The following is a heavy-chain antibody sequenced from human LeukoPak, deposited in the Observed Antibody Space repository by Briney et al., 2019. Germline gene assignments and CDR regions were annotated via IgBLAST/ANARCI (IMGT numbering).Heavy chain of an antibody. D-gene: IGHD6-19*01. J-gene: IGHJ4*02. Sequence: GGSLRLSCAASGFTFSSYAMSWVRQAPGKGLEWVSAISGSGGSTYYADSVKGRLTIPRDNSKNTLYLQMNSLRAEDTAVYYCAKDYRPWLAGFDYWGQGTLVTVSS. CDR3: AKDYRPWLAGFDY. CDR2: ISGSGGST. CDR1: GFTFSSYA. V-gene: IGHV3-23*01.